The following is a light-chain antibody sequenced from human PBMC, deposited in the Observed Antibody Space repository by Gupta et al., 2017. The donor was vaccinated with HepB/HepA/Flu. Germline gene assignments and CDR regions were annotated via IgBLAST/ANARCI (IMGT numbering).Light chain of an antibody. CDR3: QQYGSSPNT. V-gene: IGKV3-20*01. J-gene: IGKJ2*01. CDR2: GAS. Sequence: EIVLPQSPGTLPLSPGERATLSCRASQSVSSSYLAWYQQKPGQAPRLLIYGASSRATGIPDRFSGSGSGTDFTLTISRLEPEDFAVYYCQQYGSSPNTFGQGTKLEIK. CDR1: QSVSSSY.